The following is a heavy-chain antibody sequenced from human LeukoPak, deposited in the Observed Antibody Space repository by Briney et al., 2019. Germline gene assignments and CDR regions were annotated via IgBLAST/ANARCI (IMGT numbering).Heavy chain of an antibody. CDR3: ARPNYPGGSGSYGGTNWFDP. CDR1: GYTSTYYG. J-gene: IGHJ5*02. D-gene: IGHD3-10*01. Sequence: ASVKVSCKASGYTSTYYGISWVRQPPGQGPEWMGWISGYNGNTNYAQKFQGRVTMTTDTSTSTAYMELRSLRSDDTALYYCARPNYPGGSGSYGGTNWFDPWGEGTLVTVSS. CDR2: ISGYNGNT. V-gene: IGHV1-18*01.